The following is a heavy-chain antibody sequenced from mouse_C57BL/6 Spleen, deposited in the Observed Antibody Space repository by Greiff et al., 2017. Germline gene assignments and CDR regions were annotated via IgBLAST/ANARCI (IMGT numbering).Heavy chain of an antibody. CDR1: GYAFSSSW. CDR3: ARIYYDYEGNAMDY. Sequence: QVQLQQSGPELVKPGASVKISCKASGYAFSSSWMNWVKQRPGKGLEWIGRIYPGDGDTNYNGKFKGKATLTADKSSSTAYMQLSSLTSEDSAVYFCARIYYDYEGNAMDYWGQGTSGTVSS. J-gene: IGHJ4*01. CDR2: IYPGDGDT. D-gene: IGHD2-4*01. V-gene: IGHV1-82*01.